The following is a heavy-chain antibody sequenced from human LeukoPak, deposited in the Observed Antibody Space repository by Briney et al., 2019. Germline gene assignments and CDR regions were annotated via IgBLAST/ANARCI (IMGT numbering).Heavy chain of an antibody. Sequence: GGSLRLSCAASGFIFTNYAMSWVRQAPGKGLEWVSGLSGSGSKTYYADSVKGRFTVSRDNSKNTLYLQMNSLRAEDTAVYYCAKYGSVWALYYYYYMDVWRKGTTVTVSS. CDR3: AKYGSVWALYYYYYMDV. D-gene: IGHD6-19*01. V-gene: IGHV3-23*01. CDR1: GFIFTNYA. CDR2: LSGSGSKT. J-gene: IGHJ6*03.